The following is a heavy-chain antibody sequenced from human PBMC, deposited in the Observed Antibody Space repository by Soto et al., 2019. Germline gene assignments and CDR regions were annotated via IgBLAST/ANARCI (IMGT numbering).Heavy chain of an antibody. CDR2: ISGSGGST. Sequence: GGSLRLSCAASGFTFSSYTMSWVRQAPGKGLEWVSAISGSGGSTYYADSVKGRFTISRDNSKNTLYLQMNSLRAEDTAVYYCAKDRYYYDSSGATDAFDIWGQGTMVTVSS. V-gene: IGHV3-23*01. J-gene: IGHJ3*02. CDR3: AKDRYYYDSSGATDAFDI. CDR1: GFTFSSYT. D-gene: IGHD3-22*01.